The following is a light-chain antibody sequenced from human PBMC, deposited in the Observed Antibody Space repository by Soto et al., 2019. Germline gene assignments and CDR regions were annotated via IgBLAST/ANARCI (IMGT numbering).Light chain of an antibody. J-gene: IGKJ1*01. CDR2: AAS. CDR1: QDIAIY. Sequence: IQFTQSPSSLSASVGERVTITCRASQDIAIYSAWYQQQPGEAPKLLIYAASTLYGGVPSRLSGSGSGTEFTLTISSLKPEDSATYSCQQYYISWSFGQGTKVDIK. V-gene: IGKV1-9*01. CDR3: QQYYISWS.